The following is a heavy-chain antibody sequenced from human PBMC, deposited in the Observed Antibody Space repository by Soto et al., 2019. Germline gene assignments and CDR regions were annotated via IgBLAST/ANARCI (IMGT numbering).Heavy chain of an antibody. Sequence: SLRLSCAASGFTFDDYAMHWVRQAPGKGLEWVSGISWNSGSIGYADSVKGRFTISRDNAKNSLYLQMNSLRAEDTALYYCAKDMYRSCGPPYYFDYWGQGTLVTVSS. CDR1: GFTFDDYA. J-gene: IGHJ4*02. D-gene: IGHD6-6*01. CDR3: AKDMYRSCGPPYYFDY. CDR2: ISWNSGSI. V-gene: IGHV3-9*01.